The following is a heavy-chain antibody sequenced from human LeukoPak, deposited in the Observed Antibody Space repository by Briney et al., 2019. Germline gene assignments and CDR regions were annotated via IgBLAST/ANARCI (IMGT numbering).Heavy chain of an antibody. CDR1: GYTFTSYY. CDR3: ATLPTNWNPLNDAFDI. Sequence: ASVKVSCKASGYTFTSYYMHWVRQAPGQGREWMGIINPSGGSTSYAQKFQGRVTMTRDMSTSTVYMEPSSLRSEDTAVYYCATLPTNWNPLNDAFDIWGQGTMVTVSS. CDR2: INPSGGST. J-gene: IGHJ3*02. V-gene: IGHV1-46*01. D-gene: IGHD1-1*01.